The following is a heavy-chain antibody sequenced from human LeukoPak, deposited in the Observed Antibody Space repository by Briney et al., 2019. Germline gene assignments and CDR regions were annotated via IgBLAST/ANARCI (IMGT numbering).Heavy chain of an antibody. J-gene: IGHJ4*02. CDR1: GFTFSSYA. Sequence: PGRSLRLSCAASGFTFSSYAMHWVRRAPGKGLEWVAVISYDGSNKYYADSVKGRFTISRDNSKNTLYLQMNSLRAEDTAVYYCARWYSSGWSFDYWGQGTLVTVSS. D-gene: IGHD6-19*01. CDR3: ARWYSSGWSFDY. V-gene: IGHV3-30-3*01. CDR2: ISYDGSNK.